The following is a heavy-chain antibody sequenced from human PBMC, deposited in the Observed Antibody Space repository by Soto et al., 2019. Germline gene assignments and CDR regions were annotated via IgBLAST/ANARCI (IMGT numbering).Heavy chain of an antibody. V-gene: IGHV3-30*18. Sequence: QVQLVESGGGVVQPGRSLRLSCAASGFTFSSYGMHWVRQAPGKGLEWVAVISYDGSNKYYADSVKGRFTISRDNSKNTLYLQMNSLRAEDTAVYYCAKDARLRFLEWFFDYWGQGTLVTVSS. J-gene: IGHJ4*02. CDR3: AKDARLRFLEWFFDY. D-gene: IGHD3-3*01. CDR2: ISYDGSNK. CDR1: GFTFSSYG.